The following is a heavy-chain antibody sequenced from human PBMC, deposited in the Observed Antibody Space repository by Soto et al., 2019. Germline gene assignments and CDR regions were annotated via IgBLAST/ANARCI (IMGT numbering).Heavy chain of an antibody. V-gene: IGHV3-21*01. CDR2: ISSSSRYI. Sequence: PGGSLRLSCAASGFSFSSYTMNWVRQPPGKGPEWVSSISSSSRYIYYADSVTGRFTVSRDNAKKSLYLQMNSLADDDTAVYYCAPSGPGTQIYNWFDPWGQGTLVTVSS. J-gene: IGHJ5*02. D-gene: IGHD1-26*01. CDR3: APSGPGTQIYNWFDP. CDR1: GFSFSSYT.